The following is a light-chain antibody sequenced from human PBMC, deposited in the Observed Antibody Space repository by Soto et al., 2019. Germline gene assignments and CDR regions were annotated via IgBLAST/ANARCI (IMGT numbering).Light chain of an antibody. V-gene: IGKV1-27*01. J-gene: IGKJ4*01. CDR3: QKYDNAPLT. Sequence: DIQMTQAPSSLSASVGDRVTITCRARQDISTYLAWYQQKPGKVSKLLIAAPYTLRSGVPPRFSGSGSGTDLTLTISSLQPEDVATYYCQKYDNAPLTCGGGPKLEIK. CDR2: APY. CDR1: QDISTY.